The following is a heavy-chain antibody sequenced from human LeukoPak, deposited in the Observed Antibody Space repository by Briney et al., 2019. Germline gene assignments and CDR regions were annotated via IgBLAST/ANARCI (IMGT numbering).Heavy chain of an antibody. D-gene: IGHD4-23*01. Sequence: SETLSLTCTVSGGSISSSSKFWGWIRQPPGKGLEWIGSIHPSKTTYYNPSLKSRVTISVDTSKNQFSLTLSSVTAADSAVYFCARHGDYASNSQPAGVDFWGQGTMVTVSA. CDR2: IHPSKTT. CDR1: GGSISSSSKF. CDR3: ARHGDYASNSQPAGVDF. V-gene: IGHV4-39*01. J-gene: IGHJ3*01.